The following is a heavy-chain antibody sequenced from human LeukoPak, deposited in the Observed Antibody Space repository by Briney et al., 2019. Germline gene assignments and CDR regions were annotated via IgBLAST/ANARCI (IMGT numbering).Heavy chain of an antibody. J-gene: IGHJ4*02. CDR2: IYYSGST. CDR1: GGSISSYY. CDR3: ARVPGDYYDSSGYRLAYFDY. V-gene: IGHV4-59*01. D-gene: IGHD3-22*01. Sequence: PSETLSLTCTVSGGSISSYYWSWIRQPPGKGLEWIGYIYYSGSTNYNPSLKSRVTISVDTSKNQFSLKLSSVTAADTAVYYCARVPGDYYDSSGYRLAYFDYWGQGTLVTVSS.